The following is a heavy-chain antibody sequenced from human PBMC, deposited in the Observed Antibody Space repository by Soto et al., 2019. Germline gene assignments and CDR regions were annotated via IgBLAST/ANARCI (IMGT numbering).Heavy chain of an antibody. Sequence: QLQLQESGPGLVKPSETLSLTCTVSGGSISSSSSYWGWIRQPPGKGLEWIGSIYYSGSTYYNPSHKSRVTISVDTSKNQFSRKLSSVTAADTAVYYCARRGAVAATTYDYWGQGTLVTVSS. J-gene: IGHJ4*02. CDR3: ARRGAVAATTYDY. CDR1: GGSISSSSSY. CDR2: IYYSGST. D-gene: IGHD2-15*01. V-gene: IGHV4-39*01.